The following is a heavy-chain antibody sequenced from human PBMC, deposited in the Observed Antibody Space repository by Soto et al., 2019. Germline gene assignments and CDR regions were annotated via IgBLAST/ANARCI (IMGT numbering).Heavy chain of an antibody. Sequence: SETLSLTCTVSGGSISSYYWSWIRQPPGKGLEWIGYIYYSGSTNYNPSLKSRVTISVDTSKNQFSLKLSSVTAADTAVYYCARVAVVCMVSDDYHYGMDVWSQGTTVTVS. CDR3: ARVAVVCMVSDDYHYGMDV. J-gene: IGHJ6*02. D-gene: IGHD5-18*01. CDR1: GGSISSYY. V-gene: IGHV4-59*01. CDR2: IYYSGST.